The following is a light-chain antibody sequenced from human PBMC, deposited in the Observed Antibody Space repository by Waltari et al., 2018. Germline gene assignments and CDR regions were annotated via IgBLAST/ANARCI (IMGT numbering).Light chain of an antibody. Sequence: QSVLTQPPSASGTPGQRVTFSCSGTYSNIGNNVVNWYQQLPGKAPKLLIYRNEHRPSCVPDRFSCSKSGSSASLAIGGLQSDDEADYYCAAWDDSLNGHWVFGGGTKVTVL. J-gene: IGLJ3*02. CDR1: YSNIGNNV. CDR2: RNE. V-gene: IGLV1-44*01. CDR3: AAWDDSLNGHWV.